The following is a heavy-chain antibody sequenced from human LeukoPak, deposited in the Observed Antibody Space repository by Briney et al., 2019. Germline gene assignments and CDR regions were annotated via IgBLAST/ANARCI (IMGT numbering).Heavy chain of an antibody. Sequence: KASETLSLTCTVSGGSISSYYWNWIRQPAGKGLEWIGRIYTSGSTNYNPSLKSRVTMSVDTSKNQFSLKLSSVTAADTAVYYCARDRSGYSGYVASYFDYWGQGTLVTVSS. D-gene: IGHD5-12*01. CDR2: IYTSGST. J-gene: IGHJ4*02. CDR1: GGSISSYY. V-gene: IGHV4-4*07. CDR3: ARDRSGYSGYVASYFDY.